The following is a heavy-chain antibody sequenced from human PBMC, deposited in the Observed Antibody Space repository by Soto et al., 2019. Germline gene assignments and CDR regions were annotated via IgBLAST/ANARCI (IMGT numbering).Heavy chain of an antibody. CDR2: ISYDGSNK. V-gene: IGHV3-30-3*01. Sequence: GGSLRLSCAASGFTFSSYAMHWVRQAPGKGLEWVAVISYDGSNKYYADSVKGRFTISRDNSKNTLYLQMNSLRAEDTAVYYCARDMAKLRNYYYGVDVSGQGTTGTVS. CDR1: GFTFSSYA. J-gene: IGHJ6*02. D-gene: IGHD4-17*01. CDR3: ARDMAKLRNYYYGVDV.